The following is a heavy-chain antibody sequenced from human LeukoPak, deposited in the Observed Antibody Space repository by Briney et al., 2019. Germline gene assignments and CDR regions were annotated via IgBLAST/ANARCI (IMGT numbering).Heavy chain of an antibody. CDR3: ARYFILGELSANWFDP. D-gene: IGHD3-16*02. J-gene: IGHJ5*02. CDR2: INHSGST. CDR1: GGSFSGYY. Sequence: PSKTLSLTCAVYGGSFSGYYWSWIRQPPGKGLEWIGEINHSGSTNYNPSLKSRVTISVDTSKNQFSLKLSSVTAADTAVYYCARYFILGELSANWFDPWGQGTLVTVSS. V-gene: IGHV4-34*01.